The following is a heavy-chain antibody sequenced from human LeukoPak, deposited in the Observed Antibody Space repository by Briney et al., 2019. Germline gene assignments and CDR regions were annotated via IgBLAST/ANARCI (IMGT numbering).Heavy chain of an antibody. V-gene: IGHV3-7*02. J-gene: IGHJ4*02. CDR2: IKQDGSEK. Sequence: GGSLRLSCAASGFSFSSYWMSWVRQAPGKGLEWVANIKQDGSEKYYVDSVEGRFTISRGNAKNSLYLQMNSLRAEDTAVYYCARHNPYSSGWYCFDDWGQGTLVTVSP. CDR3: ARHNPYSSGWYCFDD. CDR1: GFSFSSYW. D-gene: IGHD6-13*01.